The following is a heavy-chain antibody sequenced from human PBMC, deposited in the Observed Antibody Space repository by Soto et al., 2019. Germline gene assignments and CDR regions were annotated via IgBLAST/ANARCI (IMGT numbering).Heavy chain of an antibody. J-gene: IGHJ4*02. CDR2: ISWNSGSI. Sequence: DVQLVESGGGLVQPGRSLRLSCAASGFTFDDYAMHWVRQAPGKGLEWVSGISWNSGSIGYADSVKGRFTISRDNAKNSLYLQMNSLRAEDTALYYCAKDIRDYGDPTGFDYWGQGTLVTVSS. CDR1: GFTFDDYA. CDR3: AKDIRDYGDPTGFDY. D-gene: IGHD4-17*01. V-gene: IGHV3-9*01.